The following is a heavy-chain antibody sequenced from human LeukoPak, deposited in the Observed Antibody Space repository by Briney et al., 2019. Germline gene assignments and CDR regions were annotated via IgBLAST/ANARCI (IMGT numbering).Heavy chain of an antibody. CDR2: ISSSSSPI. J-gene: IGHJ4*02. D-gene: IGHD1-7*01. V-gene: IGHV3-48*01. Sequence: GGSLRLSCAASGFTFSSYSMNWVRQAPGKGLEWVSYISSSSSPIYYADSVKGRFTISRDNAKNSLYLQMNSLRADDTAVYYCARDMGNFVSPYWGQGTLVTVSS. CDR3: ARDMGNFVSPY. CDR1: GFTFSSYS.